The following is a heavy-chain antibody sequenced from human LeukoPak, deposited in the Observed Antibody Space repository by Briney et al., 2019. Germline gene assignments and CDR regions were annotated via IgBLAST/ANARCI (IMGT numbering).Heavy chain of an antibody. V-gene: IGHV1-69*13. CDR2: IIPIFGTA. J-gene: IGHJ4*02. CDR3: ARVGVVVPQLVYFDY. Sequence: SVKVSCKASGGTFSSYAISWVRQAPGQGLEWMGGIIPIFGTANYAQKFQGRVTITADESTSTAYMELSSLRSEDTAVYYCARVGVVVPQLVYFDYWGQGTLVTVSS. D-gene: IGHD2-2*01. CDR1: GGTFSSYA.